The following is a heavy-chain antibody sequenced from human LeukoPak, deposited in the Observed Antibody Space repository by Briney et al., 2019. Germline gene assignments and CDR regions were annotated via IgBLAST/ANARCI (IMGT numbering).Heavy chain of an antibody. V-gene: IGHV1-24*01. CDR3: ATDSPRIQLWYFAYYGMDV. CDR1: GYTLTELS. D-gene: IGHD5-18*01. CDR2: FDPEDGET. J-gene: IGHJ6*02. Sequence: GASVKVSCKVSGYTLTELSMHWVRQAPGIGLEWMGGFDPEDGETIYAQKFQGRVTMTEDTSTDTAYMELSSLRSEDTAVYYCATDSPRIQLWYFAYYGMDVWGQGTTVTVSS.